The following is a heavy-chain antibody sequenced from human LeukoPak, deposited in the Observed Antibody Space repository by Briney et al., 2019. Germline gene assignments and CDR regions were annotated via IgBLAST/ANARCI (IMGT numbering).Heavy chain of an antibody. J-gene: IGHJ4*01. CDR3: ARQPNLVVVTVPAPSHFDS. CDR2: GYCSGIT. D-gene: IGHD2-21*01. V-gene: IGHV4-39*01. Sequence: PSETLSLTCTVSGGSISSLDYYWGWIRQAPGKGLEWVGSGYCSGITYYDPSVKSRATIAVDTPKDQFSLKLTSLTAADTAVYFCARQPNLVVVTVPAPSHFDSWGRGSLVTVSS. CDR1: GGSISSLDYY.